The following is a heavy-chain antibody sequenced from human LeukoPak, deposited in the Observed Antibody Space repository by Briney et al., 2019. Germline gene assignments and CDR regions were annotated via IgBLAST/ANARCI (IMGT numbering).Heavy chain of an antibody. D-gene: IGHD2-15*01. CDR3: ARCDHFEVAARRDWYLDL. CDR1: GYLFTSYY. V-gene: IGHV1-46*01. Sequence: GASVKVSCKASGYLFTSYYMHWVRQAPGQGLEWMGIIIPSGGSTTYAQKFQGRVTMTRDMSTSTVYMELSSLRSEDTAVYYCARCDHFEVAARRDWYLDLWGRGTLVTVSS. CDR2: IIPSGGST. J-gene: IGHJ2*01.